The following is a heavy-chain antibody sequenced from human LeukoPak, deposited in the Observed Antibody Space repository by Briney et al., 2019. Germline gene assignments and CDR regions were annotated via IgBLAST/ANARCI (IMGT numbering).Heavy chain of an antibody. D-gene: IGHD3-16*01. Sequence: GGSLRLSCAASGFTFSSFWMSWVRQAPGKGLEWVANIKQDGSEKYYVDSLKGRLTISRDNADNSLYLQMNSLRAEDMAVYYCVRDTLGSRSYVYWGQGTLVTVSS. CDR2: IKQDGSEK. J-gene: IGHJ4*02. CDR3: VRDTLGSRSYVY. V-gene: IGHV3-7*01. CDR1: GFTFSSFW.